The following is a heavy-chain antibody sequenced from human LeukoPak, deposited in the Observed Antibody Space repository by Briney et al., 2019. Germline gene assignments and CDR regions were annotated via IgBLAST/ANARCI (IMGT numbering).Heavy chain of an antibody. D-gene: IGHD4-17*01. V-gene: IGHV3-7*01. CDR1: EFTFSMNW. Sequence: GGSLRLSCAASEFTFSMNWMTWVRQAPGKGLEWVANIKLDGSEKNYVDSVKGRFTISRDNAKNSLYLQMDSLRAEDTAVYYCARLRVTSNYYMDVWGKGTTATVS. CDR3: ARLRVTSNYYMDV. CDR2: IKLDGSEK. J-gene: IGHJ6*03.